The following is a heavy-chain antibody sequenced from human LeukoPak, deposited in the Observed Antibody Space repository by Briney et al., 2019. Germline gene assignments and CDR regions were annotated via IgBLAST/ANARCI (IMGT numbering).Heavy chain of an antibody. Sequence: LAGGSLRLSCAASGFTFSSFAMHWVRQAPGKGPEYVSGISDTGIYTYYANSVKGRFTISRDNSKNTLYLQMGSLRPEDTAVYYCASRTSGWYYDYWGQGTLVTVSS. CDR3: ASRTSGWYYDY. V-gene: IGHV3-64*01. CDR2: ISDTGIYT. D-gene: IGHD6-19*01. J-gene: IGHJ4*02. CDR1: GFTFSSFA.